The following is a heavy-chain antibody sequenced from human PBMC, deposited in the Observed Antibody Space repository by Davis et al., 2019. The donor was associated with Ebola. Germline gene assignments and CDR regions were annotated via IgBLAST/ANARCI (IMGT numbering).Heavy chain of an antibody. CDR2: IYYSGST. D-gene: IGHD3-16*02. J-gene: IGHJ6*03. Sequence: PSGTLSLTCTVSGGSVSSGNYYWSWIRQPPGKGLEWIGYIYYSGSTNYNPSLKSRVTISVDTSKNQFSLKLSSVTAADTAVYYCARGGLSYYYYYMDVWGKGTTVTVSS. CDR1: GGSVSSGNYY. V-gene: IGHV4-61*01. CDR3: ARGGLSYYYYYMDV.